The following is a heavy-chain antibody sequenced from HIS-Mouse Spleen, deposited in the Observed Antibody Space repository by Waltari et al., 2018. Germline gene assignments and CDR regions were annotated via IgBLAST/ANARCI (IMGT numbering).Heavy chain of an antibody. CDR1: GGSISSSSYY. Sequence: QLQLQESGPGLVKPSETLSLTCTVSGGSISSSSYYWGWIRQPPGKGLEWIGSIYYSGGTYYNPSLESRVTISVDTSTNQFSRKLSSVTAADTGVYYCAREIPYSSSWYDWYFDLWGRGTLVTVSS. CDR3: AREIPYSSSWYDWYFDL. V-gene: IGHV4-39*07. J-gene: IGHJ2*01. D-gene: IGHD6-13*01. CDR2: IYYSGGT.